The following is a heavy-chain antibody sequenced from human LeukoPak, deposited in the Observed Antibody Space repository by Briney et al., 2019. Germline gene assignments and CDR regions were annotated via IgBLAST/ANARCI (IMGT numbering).Heavy chain of an antibody. Sequence: GGSLRLSCAASGFTFSRYAMHWVRQAPGKGLEWVAVISKDGSNKCYADSVKGRFTISRDNSKNTLYLQMYSLRAEDTAVYYCARDFAWLADYWGQGTLVTVSS. J-gene: IGHJ4*02. CDR3: ARDFAWLADY. V-gene: IGHV3-30-3*01. CDR2: ISKDGSNK. CDR1: GFTFSRYA. D-gene: IGHD6-19*01.